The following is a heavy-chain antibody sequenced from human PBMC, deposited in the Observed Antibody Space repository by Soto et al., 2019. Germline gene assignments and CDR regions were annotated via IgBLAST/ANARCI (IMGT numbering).Heavy chain of an antibody. CDR1: GYSITTYW. CDR3: ARHEATYYNFYGMDV. CDR2: FHPGESDT. V-gene: IGHV5-51*01. Sequence: GESLKISCESHGYSITTYWITWVRQKPGKGLEWVGSFHPGESDTRYSPSFQGQVTISADRSLATAYLQWSSLQAADTAIYYCARHEATYYNFYGMDVWGQGTTVTVSS. J-gene: IGHJ6*02.